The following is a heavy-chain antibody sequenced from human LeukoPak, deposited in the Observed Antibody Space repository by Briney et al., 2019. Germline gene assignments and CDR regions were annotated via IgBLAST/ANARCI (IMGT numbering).Heavy chain of an antibody. CDR2: IKSKTDGGTT. J-gene: IGHJ3*02. CDR1: GFTFSNAW. V-gene: IGHV3-15*01. D-gene: IGHD2-2*01. CDR3: AKVLGYCSSTSCRGDAFDI. Sequence: KPGGSLRLSCAASGFTFSNAWMSWVRQAPGKGLEWVGRIKSKTDGGTTDYAAPVKGRFTISRDNSKNTLYLQMNSLRAEDTAVYYCAKVLGYCSSTSCRGDAFDIWGQGTMVTVSS.